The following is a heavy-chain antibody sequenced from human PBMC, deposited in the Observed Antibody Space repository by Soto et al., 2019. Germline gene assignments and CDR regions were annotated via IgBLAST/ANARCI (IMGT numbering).Heavy chain of an antibody. CDR2: IYYSGST. Sequence: ETLSLTCAVYGGSFSGYYWSWIRQPPGKGLEWIGYIYYSGSTNYNPSLKSRVTISVDTSKNQFSLKLSSVTAADTAVYYCAREQLPLGWFDPWGQGTLVTVSS. CDR1: GGSFSGYY. D-gene: IGHD6-6*01. J-gene: IGHJ5*02. V-gene: IGHV4-59*01. CDR3: AREQLPLGWFDP.